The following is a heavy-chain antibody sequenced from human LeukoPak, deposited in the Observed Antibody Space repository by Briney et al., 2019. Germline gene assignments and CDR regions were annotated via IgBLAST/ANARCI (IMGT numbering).Heavy chain of an antibody. D-gene: IGHD2-2*02. CDR3: AGARYCSSTSCYRVEY. Sequence: SETLSLTCTVSGGSISSYYWSWIRQPPGKGLEWIGRIYTSGSTNYNPSLKSRVTISVDTSKNQFSLKLSSVTAADTAVYYCAGARYCSSTSCYRVEYWGQGTLVTVSS. V-gene: IGHV4-4*08. CDR2: IYTSGST. J-gene: IGHJ4*02. CDR1: GGSISSYY.